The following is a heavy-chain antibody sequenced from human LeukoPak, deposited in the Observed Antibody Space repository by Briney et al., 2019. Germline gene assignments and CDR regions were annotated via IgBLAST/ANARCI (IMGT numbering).Heavy chain of an antibody. CDR1: GGSFSGYY. J-gene: IGHJ4*02. CDR3: ARGPASGGYGDCDY. CDR2: IYYSGST. V-gene: IGHV4-59*01. Sequence: PSETLSLTCAVYGGSFSGYYWSWIRQPPGKGLEWIGYIYYSGSTNYNPSLKSRVTISVDTSKNQFSLKLSSVTAADTAVYYCARGPASGGYGDCDYWGQGTLVTVSS. D-gene: IGHD4-17*01.